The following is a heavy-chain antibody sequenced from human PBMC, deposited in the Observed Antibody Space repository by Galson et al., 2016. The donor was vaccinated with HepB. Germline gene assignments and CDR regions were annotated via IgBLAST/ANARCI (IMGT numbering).Heavy chain of an antibody. V-gene: IGHV1-2*04. D-gene: IGHD6-6*01. CDR2: ISPNRGRT. J-gene: IGHJ4*02. Sequence: SVKVSCKASGYSFSGYYMHWIRQAPGQGLEWMGWISPNRGRTNYAQKFQGWVTMTRDPSISTMYMELSSLKSDDTAIYYCARYGSSSAADYWGQGTLVIVSS. CDR3: ARYGSSSAADY. CDR1: GYSFSGYY.